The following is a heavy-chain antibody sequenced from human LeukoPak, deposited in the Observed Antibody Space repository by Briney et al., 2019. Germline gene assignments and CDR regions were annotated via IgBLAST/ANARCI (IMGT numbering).Heavy chain of an antibody. CDR3: ARFTPQGYGWGGYNRFDP. Sequence: SETLSLTCTVSGGSISSYYWNWIRQPSGKGLEWIGYIYYSGSTNYNPSLKSRVTISVDTSKNQFSLNLTSVTAADTAVYYCARFTPQGYGWGGYNRFDPWGQGTLVTVSS. CDR2: IYYSGST. J-gene: IGHJ5*02. V-gene: IGHV4-59*01. D-gene: IGHD3-16*01. CDR1: GGSISSYY.